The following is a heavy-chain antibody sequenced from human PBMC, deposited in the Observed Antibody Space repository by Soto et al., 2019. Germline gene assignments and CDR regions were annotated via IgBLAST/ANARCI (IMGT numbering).Heavy chain of an antibody. CDR1: GYTFTSYG. CDR2: ISAYNGNT. Sequence: GASVKVSCKASGYTFTSYGISWVRQAPGQGLEWMGWISAYNGNTNYAQKLQGRVTMTTDTSTSTAYMELRSLRSDDTAVYYCARRYDFWSGPPAFDYWGQGTLVTVSS. J-gene: IGHJ4*02. CDR3: ARRYDFWSGPPAFDY. V-gene: IGHV1-18*01. D-gene: IGHD3-3*01.